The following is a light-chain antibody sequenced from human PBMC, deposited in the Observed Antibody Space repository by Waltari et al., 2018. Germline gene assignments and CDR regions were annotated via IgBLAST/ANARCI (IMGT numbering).Light chain of an antibody. J-gene: IGKJ4*01. CDR2: DAS. Sequence: AIQLTQSPSSLSASVGDTVTVTCRASQVIANALAWYQQKPGKPPKLLIYDASSLESGVPSRFSGGGSGTDFTLTISSLQPEDFASYYCQQFNSYPANFGGGTKVEIK. CDR1: QVIANA. V-gene: IGKV1-13*02. CDR3: QQFNSYPAN.